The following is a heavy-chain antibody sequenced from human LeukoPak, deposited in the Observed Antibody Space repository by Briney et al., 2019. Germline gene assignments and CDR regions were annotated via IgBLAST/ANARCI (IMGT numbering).Heavy chain of an antibody. Sequence: GGSLRLSCAASEFTFSDYYMSWVRQAPGKGLAWVSYISSTSSTRYYADSVKGRFTISRDNAKNSLYLQMNSLRAEDTAVYYCAKGWASEGYSSSWYYFDYWGQGTLVTVSS. D-gene: IGHD6-13*01. CDR3: AKGWASEGYSSSWYYFDY. V-gene: IGHV3-11*01. J-gene: IGHJ4*02. CDR1: EFTFSDYY. CDR2: ISSTSSTR.